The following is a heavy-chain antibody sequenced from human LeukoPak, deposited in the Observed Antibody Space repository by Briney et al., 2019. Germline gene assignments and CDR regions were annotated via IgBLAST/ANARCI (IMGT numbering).Heavy chain of an antibody. Sequence: ASVKVSCKASGYTFTAYYMHWVRQAPGQGLEWMGWINPNSGGTNYAQRFQGRVTMTRDTSTSTAYMELRSLRSDDTAVCYCARGFTSNYGMDVWGQGTTVTVSS. CDR2: INPNSGGT. J-gene: IGHJ6*02. CDR1: GYTFTAYY. V-gene: IGHV1-2*02. CDR3: ARGFTSNYGMDV. D-gene: IGHD2-2*01.